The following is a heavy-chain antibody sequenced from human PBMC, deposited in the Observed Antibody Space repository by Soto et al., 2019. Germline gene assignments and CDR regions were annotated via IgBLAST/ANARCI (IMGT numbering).Heavy chain of an antibody. Sequence: EVQLVESGGGMVQPGRSLRLSCAASGFTFDDYAMHWVRQAPGKSLEWVSGISWNSGSIGYADSVKGRFTISRDNAKNSLYLQMNSLRAEDTALYYCAKVRGDALYFDYWGQGTLVTVSS. J-gene: IGHJ4*02. V-gene: IGHV3-9*01. CDR3: AKVRGDALYFDY. CDR2: ISWNSGSI. D-gene: IGHD2-21*02. CDR1: GFTFDDYA.